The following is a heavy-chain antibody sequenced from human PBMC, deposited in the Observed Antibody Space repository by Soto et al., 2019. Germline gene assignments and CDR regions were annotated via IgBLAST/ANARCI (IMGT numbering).Heavy chain of an antibody. CDR2: IGDSGTYT. D-gene: IGHD5-18*01. J-gene: IGHJ4*02. CDR1: GFTFNNSG. V-gene: IGHV3-23*01. Sequence: EVQLLESGGGLKHPGGSLRLSCAASGFTFNNSGMTWVRQGPGKGLEWVSTIGDSGTYTYYSDSVKGRFTISRDNSKNTLYLQVNSLRADDTAIYYCAKERGGYTYGRFDSWGQGTLVTVSS. CDR3: AKERGGYTYGRFDS.